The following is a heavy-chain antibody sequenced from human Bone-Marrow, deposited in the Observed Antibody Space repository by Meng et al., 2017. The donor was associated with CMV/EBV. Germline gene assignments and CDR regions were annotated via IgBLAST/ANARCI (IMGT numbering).Heavy chain of an antibody. J-gene: IGHJ6*02. CDR3: ASENSITIFGVVTNYGMDV. V-gene: IGHV3-74*01. D-gene: IGHD3-3*01. CDR2: INSDGSST. CDR1: GFTFSSYW. Sequence: ESLKISCAASGFTFSSYWMHWVRQAPGKGLVWVSRINSDGSSTSYADSVKGRFTISRDNAKNTLYLQMNSLRAEDTAVYYCASENSITIFGVVTNYGMDVWGQGTTVTVSS.